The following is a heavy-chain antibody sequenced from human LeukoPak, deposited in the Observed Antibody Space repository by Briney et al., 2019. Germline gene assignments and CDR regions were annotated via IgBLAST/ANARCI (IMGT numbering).Heavy chain of an antibody. D-gene: IGHD6-13*01. CDR3: ARRGSWYYFDY. Sequence: SETLSLTCTVSGGSISSYYWSWIRQPPGKRLEWIGYIYYSGSTNYNPSLKSRVTISVDTSKNQFSLKLSSVSAADTAVYYCARRGSWYYFDYWGQGTLVTVSS. J-gene: IGHJ4*02. CDR1: GGSISSYY. V-gene: IGHV4-59*08. CDR2: IYYSGST.